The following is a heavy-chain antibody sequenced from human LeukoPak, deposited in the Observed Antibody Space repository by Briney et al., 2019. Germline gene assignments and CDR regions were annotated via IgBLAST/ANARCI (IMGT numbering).Heavy chain of an antibody. CDR2: FTLSGTT. Sequence: SETLSLTCIVSGAYVTTYSWNWIRQSPGKGLEWIGYFTLSGTTSYSSSLKSRVTISRDTSKNQLSLKLTSVTAADTAVYYCARWGESEWAFASWGPGTLVTVSS. CDR1: GAYVTTYS. V-gene: IGHV4-59*08. D-gene: IGHD2-21*01. J-gene: IGHJ4*02. CDR3: ARWGESEWAFAS.